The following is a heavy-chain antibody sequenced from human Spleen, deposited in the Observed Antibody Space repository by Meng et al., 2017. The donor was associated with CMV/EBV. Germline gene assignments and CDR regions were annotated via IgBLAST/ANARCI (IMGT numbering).Heavy chain of an antibody. CDR3: ARDSPYDFWVLDP. D-gene: IGHD3-3*01. Sequence: GGSLRLSCAASGFTFDDYAMHWVRQAPGKGLEWVSGISWNSGSIGYADSVKGRFTISRDNAKNSLYLQMNSLRAEDTAVYYCARDSPYDFWVLDPWGQGTLVTVSS. V-gene: IGHV3-9*01. CDR1: GFTFDDYA. J-gene: IGHJ5*02. CDR2: ISWNSGSI.